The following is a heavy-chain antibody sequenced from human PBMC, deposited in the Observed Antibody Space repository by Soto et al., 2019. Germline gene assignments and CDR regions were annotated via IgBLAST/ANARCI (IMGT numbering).Heavy chain of an antibody. CDR2: IWYDGSNK. Sequence: QVQLVESGGGVVRPGRSLRLSCAASGFTFSSYGMHWVRQAPGKGLEWVAVIWYDGSNKYYADSVKGRFTISRDNSKNTLYLQMNSLRAEDTAVYYCARGDDSSSWYLMWGGSFDYWGQGTLVTVSS. CDR3: ARGDDSSSWYLMWGGSFDY. J-gene: IGHJ4*02. V-gene: IGHV3-33*01. D-gene: IGHD6-13*01. CDR1: GFTFSSYG.